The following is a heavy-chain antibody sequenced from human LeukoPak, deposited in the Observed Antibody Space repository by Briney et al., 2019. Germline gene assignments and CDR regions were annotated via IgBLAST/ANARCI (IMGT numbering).Heavy chain of an antibody. D-gene: IGHD2-8*01. CDR1: GFTFGSYS. CDR3: AREGGLGYCTNGICSTGYAFDI. Sequence: GGSLRLSCAASGFTFGSYSMNWVRQAPGKGLEWVAAIKQAGTQKFYVDSVKGRFTISRDNANNSLFLQMNSLSVEDTAVYYCAREGGLGYCTNGICSTGYAFDIWGQGTMVTVSS. V-gene: IGHV3-7*01. J-gene: IGHJ3*02. CDR2: IKQAGTQK.